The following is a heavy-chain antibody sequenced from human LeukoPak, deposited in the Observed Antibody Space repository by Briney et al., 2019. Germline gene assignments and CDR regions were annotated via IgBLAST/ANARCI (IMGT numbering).Heavy chain of an antibody. J-gene: IGHJ4*02. CDR3: ARGRLGAGSDY. CDR1: GYTFTSYG. Sequence: GASVKVSCKASGYTFTSYGISWVRQAPGRGLEWMGRIIPILGIANYAQKFQGRVTITADKSTSTAYMELSSLRSEDTAVYYCARGRLGAGSDYWGQGTLVTVSS. CDR2: IIPILGIA. D-gene: IGHD6-13*01. V-gene: IGHV1-69*04.